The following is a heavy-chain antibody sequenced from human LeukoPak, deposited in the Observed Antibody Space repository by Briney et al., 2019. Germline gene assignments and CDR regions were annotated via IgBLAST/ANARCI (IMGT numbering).Heavy chain of an antibody. V-gene: IGHV4-4*02. CDR3: ASKEYYYYGMDV. CDR1: GGSSSSSNW. CDR2: IDHSGRT. J-gene: IGHJ6*01. Sequence: SGTLSLTCAVSGGSSSSSNWWNWVRQPPGKGLEWIGEIDHSGRTNYNPSLKSRVTISVDKSKNQISLKLSSVTAADTVVYYCASKEYYYYGMDVWGQGTTVTVSS.